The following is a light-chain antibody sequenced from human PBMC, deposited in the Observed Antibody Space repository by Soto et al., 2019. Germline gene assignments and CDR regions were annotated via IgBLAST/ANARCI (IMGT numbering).Light chain of an antibody. V-gene: IGLV4-69*01. CDR1: SGHSSYA. CDR2: LSSDGSH. Sequence: QLVLTQSPSASASLGASVKLTCTLSSGHSSYAIAWHQQQPEKGPRYLMKLSSDGSHSKGDEIPDRFSGSSSGAERYLTISSRQSEDEADYYCQTWDTGARVVFGGGTKLTVL. J-gene: IGLJ2*01. CDR3: QTWDTGARVV.